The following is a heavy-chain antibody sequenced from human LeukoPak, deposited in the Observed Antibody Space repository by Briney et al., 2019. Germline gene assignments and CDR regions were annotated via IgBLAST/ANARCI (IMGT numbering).Heavy chain of an antibody. J-gene: IGHJ3*02. V-gene: IGHV1-69*13. CDR3: ARVGSTSSGGMAFDI. Sequence: ASVKVSCKASGGTFSSYAISWVRQAPGQGLEWMGGIIPIFGTANYAQKFQGRVTITADESTSTAYMELSSLRSEDTAVYYCARVGSTSSGGMAFDIWGQGTMVTVSS. CDR1: GGTFSSYA. CDR2: IIPIFGTA. D-gene: IGHD2-2*01.